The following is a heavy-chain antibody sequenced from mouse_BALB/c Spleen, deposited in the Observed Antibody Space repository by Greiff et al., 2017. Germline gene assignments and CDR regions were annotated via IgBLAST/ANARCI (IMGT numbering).Heavy chain of an antibody. CDR3: SKQGGNDGGTYYFDY. J-gene: IGHJ2*01. CDR1: GFSLNDYG. D-gene: IGHD2-2*01. Sequence: VQLVESGPGLVAPSQSLSITCTVSGFSLNDYGVSWIRQTPGKGLEWLGVIWGGGSTYYNSAIKSRMSISKDNSKSQVFLKMNSLQTDDTAMYYCSKQGGNDGGTYYFDYWGQGTTLTVSS. V-gene: IGHV2-6-5*01. CDR2: IWGGGST.